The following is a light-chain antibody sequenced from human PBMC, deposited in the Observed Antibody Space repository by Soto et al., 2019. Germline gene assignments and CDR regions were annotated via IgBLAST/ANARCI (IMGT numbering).Light chain of an antibody. CDR3: QQSYSTQYT. CDR2: AAS. Sequence: DIQMTQSPSSLSASVVDRVTITCRASQSISSYLNWYQQKPGKAPKLLIYAASSLQSGVPSRFSGSGSGTDFTLTISSLQPEDFATYFGQQSYSTQYTFGQGTKLEIK. CDR1: QSISSY. J-gene: IGKJ2*01. V-gene: IGKV1-39*01.